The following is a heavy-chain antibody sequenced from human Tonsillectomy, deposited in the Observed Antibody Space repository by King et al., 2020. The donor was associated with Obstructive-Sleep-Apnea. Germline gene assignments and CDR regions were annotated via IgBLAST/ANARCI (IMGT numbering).Heavy chain of an antibody. J-gene: IGHJ6*02. V-gene: IGHV4-59*01. Sequence: QLQESGPGLVKPSETLSLTCTVSGGSISSYYWGWIRQPPGKGLEWIGYIYYTGSTTHNPSLTGRVTISVDTSKRHFSLKLNSVTAADTAVYYCARVRGESGYDAGMDVWYQGTTVIVSS. CDR1: GGSISSYY. D-gene: IGHD5-12*01. CDR2: IYYTGST. CDR3: ARVRGESGYDAGMDV.